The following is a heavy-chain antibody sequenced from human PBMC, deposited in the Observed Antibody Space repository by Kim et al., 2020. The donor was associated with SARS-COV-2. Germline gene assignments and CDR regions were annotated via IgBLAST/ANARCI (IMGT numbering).Heavy chain of an antibody. CDR2: INAGNGNT. D-gene: IGHD3-10*01. Sequence: ASVKVSCKASGYTFTNYAMHWVRQAPGQRLEWMGWINAGNGNTKYSQKFQGRVTITRDTSASTAYMELSSLRPEDTALYYCAGYGSGTYDAFDIWGQGTIVTVSS. J-gene: IGHJ3*02. V-gene: IGHV1-3*01. CDR3: AGYGSGTYDAFDI. CDR1: GYTFTNYA.